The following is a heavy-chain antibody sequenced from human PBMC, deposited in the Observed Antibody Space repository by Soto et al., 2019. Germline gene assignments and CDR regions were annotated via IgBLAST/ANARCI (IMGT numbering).Heavy chain of an antibody. Sequence: PGGSLRLSCGSSGFTFSSYAMHWVRQAPGKGLEWVAIISYDGSNKYYADSVKGRFTISRDNSKNTLYLQMNSLRADDTAVYYCASTLDVWGQGTTVTVSS. J-gene: IGHJ6*02. CDR2: ISYDGSNK. CDR3: ASTLDV. CDR1: GFTFSSYA. V-gene: IGHV3-30-3*01.